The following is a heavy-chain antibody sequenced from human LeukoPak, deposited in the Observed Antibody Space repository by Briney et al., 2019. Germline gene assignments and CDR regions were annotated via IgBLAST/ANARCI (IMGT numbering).Heavy chain of an antibody. Sequence: GGSLRLSCAASGFTFSTYWMHWVRQAPGKGLACVSRVNSDGSSTSYADSVKGRFTISRDNAKNTLYLQMNNLRAEDTAVYYCARGRYYFEYWGQGTLVTVSS. CDR3: ARGRYYFEY. CDR2: VNSDGSST. V-gene: IGHV3-74*01. D-gene: IGHD4-17*01. CDR1: GFTFSTYW. J-gene: IGHJ4*02.